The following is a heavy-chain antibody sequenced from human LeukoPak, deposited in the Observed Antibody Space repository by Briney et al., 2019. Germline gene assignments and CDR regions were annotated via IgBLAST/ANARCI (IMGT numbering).Heavy chain of an antibody. Sequence: GGSLRLSCAASGFTFSSYSMNWVRQAPGKGLEWVSSISSSSSYIYYADSVKGRFTISRDNAKNSLYLQMYSLRAEDTAVYFCARVEATTGRNYHYYYMDVWGKGTTVTVSS. J-gene: IGHJ6*03. D-gene: IGHD1-1*01. CDR3: ARVEATTGRNYHYYYMDV. V-gene: IGHV3-21*01. CDR1: GFTFSSYS. CDR2: ISSSSSYI.